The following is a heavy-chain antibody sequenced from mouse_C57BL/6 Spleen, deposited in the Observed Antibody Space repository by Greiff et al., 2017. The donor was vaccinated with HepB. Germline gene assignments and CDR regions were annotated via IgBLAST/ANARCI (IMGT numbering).Heavy chain of an antibody. CDR1: GFTFSSYA. CDR2: ISDGGSYT. J-gene: IGHJ2*01. CDR3: ARDEIATGYFDY. Sequence: EVQVVESGGGLVKPGGSLKLSCAASGFTFSSYAMSWVRQTPEKRLEWVATISDGGSYTYYPDNVKGRFTISRDNAKNNLYLQMSHLKSEDTAMYYCARDEIATGYFDYWGQGTTLTVSS. V-gene: IGHV5-4*01. D-gene: IGHD1-1*01.